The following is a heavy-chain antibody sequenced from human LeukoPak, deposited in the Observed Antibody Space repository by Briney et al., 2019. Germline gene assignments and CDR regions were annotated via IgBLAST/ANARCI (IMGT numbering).Heavy chain of an antibody. Sequence: PGGSLRLSCAASGFTFGSYAMNWVRQAPGKGLEWVSSISSGSSFIYYADSVEGRFTIARDNAKNSLYLQMNSLRPEDTAIYYCVRDQGGERWFDPWGQGTLVTVSS. CDR2: ISSGSSFI. CDR3: VRDQGGERWFDP. V-gene: IGHV3-21*01. J-gene: IGHJ5*02. CDR1: GFTFGSYA. D-gene: IGHD3-16*01.